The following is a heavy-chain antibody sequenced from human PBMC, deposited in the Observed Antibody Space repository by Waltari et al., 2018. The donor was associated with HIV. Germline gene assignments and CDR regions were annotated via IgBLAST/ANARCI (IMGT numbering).Heavy chain of an antibody. CDR2: LSGSGSTA. D-gene: IGHD2-8*01. V-gene: IGHV3-23*01. CDR3: VKSMRDLRPSAFDL. J-gene: IGHJ3*01. Sequence: EVQLLESGGGLVQPGGSLRLSCAASGFNFRNFAMSWVRQAPGKETEWVSVLSGSGSTASYADTVKGRFTISRDLSNSTLSIQMNNLRAEDTAVYFCVKSMRDLRPSAFDLWGQGTMVAISS. CDR1: GFNFRNFA.